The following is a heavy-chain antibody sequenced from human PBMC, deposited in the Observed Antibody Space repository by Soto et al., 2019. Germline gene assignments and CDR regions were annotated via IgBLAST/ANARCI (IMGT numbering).Heavy chain of an antibody. D-gene: IGHD2-2*01. CDR1: GFTFTSSA. CDR2: IVVGSGNT. V-gene: IGHV1-58*02. Sequence: QMQLVQSGPEVKKPGTSVKVSCKASGFTFTSSAMQWVRQARGQRLERIGWIVVGSGNTNYAQKFQERVTITRDMSTSKGYMELSSLRSEDTAVYYCAAGVCSSTRCYFGYYYYYMDVWGKGTTVTVSS. J-gene: IGHJ6*03. CDR3: AAGVCSSTRCYFGYYYYYMDV.